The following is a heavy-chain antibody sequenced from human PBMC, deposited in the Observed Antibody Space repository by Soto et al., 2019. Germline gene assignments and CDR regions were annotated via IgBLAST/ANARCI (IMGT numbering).Heavy chain of an antibody. V-gene: IGHV4-59*01. CDR3: ARDTGDYSPDY. CDR2: IYYSGST. D-gene: IGHD4-17*01. Sequence: PSETLSLTCTVSGGSISSYYWSWFRQPPGKGLEWIGYIYYSGSTNYNPSLKSRVTISVDTSKNQFSLKLSSVTAADTAVYYCARDTGDYSPDYWGQGTLVTVSS. J-gene: IGHJ4*02. CDR1: GGSISSYY.